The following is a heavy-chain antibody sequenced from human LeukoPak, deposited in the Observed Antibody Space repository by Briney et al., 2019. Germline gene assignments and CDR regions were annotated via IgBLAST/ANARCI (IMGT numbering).Heavy chain of an antibody. V-gene: IGHV3-23*01. D-gene: IGHD3-22*01. Sequence: ETLSLTCTVSGGSISSSSYYWGWIRQPPGKGLEWVSAISGSGGSTYYADSVKGRFTISRDNSKNTLYLQMNSLRAVDTAVYYCAKADSSGYFRAFDIWGQGTMVTVSS. CDR3: AKADSSGYFRAFDI. CDR2: ISGSGGST. J-gene: IGHJ3*02. CDR1: GGSISSSSYY.